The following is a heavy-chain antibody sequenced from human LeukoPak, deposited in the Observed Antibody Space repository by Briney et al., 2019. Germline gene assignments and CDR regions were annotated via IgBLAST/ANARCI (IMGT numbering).Heavy chain of an antibody. J-gene: IGHJ4*02. CDR2: TIPVFGTA. Sequence: SVKVSCKASGHTFSSFAFNWVRHAPGQGLEWMGGTIPVFGTANYAQKFQGRVTITADESTNTAYMELSSLRSEDTAVYYCARSPRHGDYFDFWGQGTLVTVSS. CDR1: GHTFSSFA. CDR3: ARSPRHGDYFDF. V-gene: IGHV1-69*13. D-gene: IGHD3-16*01.